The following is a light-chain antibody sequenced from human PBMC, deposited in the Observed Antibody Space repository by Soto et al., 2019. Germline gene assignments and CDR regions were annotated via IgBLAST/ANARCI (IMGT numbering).Light chain of an antibody. CDR2: GAS. CDR1: QSVSSNY. V-gene: IGKV3-20*01. J-gene: IGKJ3*01. Sequence: IVLAQSPATQSVSPGERATLPCRGSQSVSSNYVAWFHQKPGQAPRLLIYGASSRATGVPDRFSASGSGTDFTLTISRLEPEDFAVYYCQQYGRSPFTFGPGTKVDIK. CDR3: QQYGRSPFT.